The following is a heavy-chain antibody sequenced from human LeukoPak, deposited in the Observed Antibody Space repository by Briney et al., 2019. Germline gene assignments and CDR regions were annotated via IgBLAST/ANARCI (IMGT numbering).Heavy chain of an antibody. Sequence: KPSETLSLTCAVYGGSFSGYYWSWIRQPPGKWLEWIREINHSGSTNYNPSLKSRVPISVDTSKQQFSLKLSSVTAADTAVYYCAREVPQLRFRFGGYGYWGQGTLVTVSS. CDR1: GGSFSGYY. J-gene: IGHJ4*02. CDR3: AREVPQLRFRFGGYGY. D-gene: IGHD3-16*01. CDR2: INHSGST. V-gene: IGHV4-34*01.